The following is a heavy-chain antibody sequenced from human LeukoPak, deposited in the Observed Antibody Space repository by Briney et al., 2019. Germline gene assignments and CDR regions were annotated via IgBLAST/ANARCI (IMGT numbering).Heavy chain of an antibody. CDR2: ISYDGSNK. J-gene: IGHJ4*02. CDR3: ARDALYSGYDYSDY. CDR1: GFTFSSYA. D-gene: IGHD5-12*01. V-gene: IGHV3-30*04. Sequence: GGSLRLSCAASGFTFSSYAMHWVRQAPGKGLEWVAVISYDGSNKYYADSVKGRFTISRDNSKNTLYLQMNSLRAEDTAVYYCARDALYSGYDYSDYWGQGTLVTVSS.